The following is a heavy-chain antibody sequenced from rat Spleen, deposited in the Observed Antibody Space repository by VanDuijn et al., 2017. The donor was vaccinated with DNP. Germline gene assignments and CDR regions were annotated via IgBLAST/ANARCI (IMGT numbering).Heavy chain of an antibody. Sequence: EVQLQESGPGLVKPSQSLSLTCSVTGYSITRSYRWNWIRKFPGNKLEWMGYINSAGNTNYNPSLKSRISITRDTSKNQFFLQVNSVNTEDTATYYCARWPGYNPPYAMDAWGQGTSVTVSS. CDR1: GYSITRSYR. V-gene: IGHV3-3*01. CDR2: INSAGNT. J-gene: IGHJ4*01. CDR3: ARWPGYNPPYAMDA. D-gene: IGHD1-4*01.